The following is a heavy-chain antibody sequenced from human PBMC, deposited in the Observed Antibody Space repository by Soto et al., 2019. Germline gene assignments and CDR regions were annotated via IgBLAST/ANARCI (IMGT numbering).Heavy chain of an antibody. Sequence: VQVLESGGGLVQPGGSLRLSCEASGFTFSTYAMSWVRQAPGKGLEWVSVVTAGGHSTYYADSVKGRFSVSRDNYKSTSYLQMNSLRAEDTAIYYCARSAGLCTSANCYPHLFDPWGQGTMVTVSS. J-gene: IGHJ5*02. V-gene: IGHV3-23*01. D-gene: IGHD2-2*01. CDR2: VTAGGHST. CDR3: ARSAGLCTSANCYPHLFDP. CDR1: GFTFSTYA.